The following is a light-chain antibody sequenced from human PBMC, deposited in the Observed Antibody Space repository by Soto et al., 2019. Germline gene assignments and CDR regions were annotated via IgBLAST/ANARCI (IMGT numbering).Light chain of an antibody. J-gene: IGKJ1*01. CDR3: QQFGNSPWT. CDR2: GTS. Sequence: VLSQSPAILSLSPGERATLSCRASQSVPSTYFAWYQQKAGQPPRLLISGTSNRATGIPDRFSGSGSGTDFTLTISRLEPEDFAVYFCQQFGNSPWTFGQGTKVDIE. V-gene: IGKV3-20*01. CDR1: QSVPSTY.